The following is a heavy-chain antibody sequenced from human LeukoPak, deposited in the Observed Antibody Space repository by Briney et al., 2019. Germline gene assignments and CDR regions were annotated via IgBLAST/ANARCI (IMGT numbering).Heavy chain of an antibody. CDR2: KNPDGGQT. CDR1: GFTFTTYW. D-gene: IGHD4-17*01. V-gene: IGHV3-7*01. Sequence: GGSLRLSCAASGFTFTTYWMNWVRQAPGKGLEWVALKNPDGGQTIYVDSVKGRFTISRDNAENSLYLQMNTLRAEDTAVYYCARDLGYGALDPWGQGTLVTVSS. CDR3: ARDLGYGALDP. J-gene: IGHJ5*02.